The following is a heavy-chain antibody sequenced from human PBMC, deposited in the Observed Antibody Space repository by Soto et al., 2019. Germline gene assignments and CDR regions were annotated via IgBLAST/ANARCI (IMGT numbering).Heavy chain of an antibody. V-gene: IGHV1-69*01. CDR1: GATFSSFA. J-gene: IGHJ5*02. Sequence: QVQLVQSGAEVKQPGSSVKVSCQASGATFSSFAISWVRQAPGQGLEWMGGIIPIFRTPNYAQNFQGRVTITEDESTSSVYMELSRLRSEDAAVYYWARSTGSGFRPGTHRFNWFDPRGQGTLVTVSS. CDR2: IIPIFRTP. CDR3: ARSTGSGFRPGTHRFNWFDP. D-gene: IGHD5-12*01.